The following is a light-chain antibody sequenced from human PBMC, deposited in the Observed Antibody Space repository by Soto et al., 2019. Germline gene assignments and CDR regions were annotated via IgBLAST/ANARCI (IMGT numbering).Light chain of an antibody. CDR2: DAS. J-gene: IGKJ1*01. Sequence: EIVLTHSPATLSLSPGERATLSCRASQSVTSYLAWYQQKPGQAPRLLIYDASNRATSIPARFSGSGSGTDFTLTISSLEHEDFAFYYCQQRSNWPPTCGQGTKVDIK. CDR3: QQRSNWPPT. CDR1: QSVTSY. V-gene: IGKV3-11*01.